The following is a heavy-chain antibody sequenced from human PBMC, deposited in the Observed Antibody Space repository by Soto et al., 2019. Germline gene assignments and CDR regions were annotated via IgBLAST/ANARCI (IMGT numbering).Heavy chain of an antibody. V-gene: IGHV4-39*01. CDR2: MYYSGNT. D-gene: IGHD6-6*01. CDR3: ARSSIRDYYFDY. J-gene: IGHJ4*02. Sequence: WIRQPPGKGLEWIGSMYYSGNTYYNPSLESRVTISVDTSKNQFPLKLSSVTAADTAVYFCARSSIRDYYFDYWGQGTLVTVSS.